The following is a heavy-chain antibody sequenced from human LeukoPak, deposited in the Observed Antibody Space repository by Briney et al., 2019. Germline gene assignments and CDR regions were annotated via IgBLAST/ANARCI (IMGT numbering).Heavy chain of an antibody. J-gene: IGHJ4*02. CDR1: GYTLTELS. Sequence: ASVKVSCKVSGYTLTELSMHWVRQAPGKGLEWMGGFDPEDGETIYAQKFQGRVTMTEDTSTDTAYMELSSLRFEDTAVYYYATVPYYYGSGSYSWGQGTLVTVSS. CDR3: ATVPYYYGSGSYS. CDR2: FDPEDGET. D-gene: IGHD3-10*01. V-gene: IGHV1-24*01.